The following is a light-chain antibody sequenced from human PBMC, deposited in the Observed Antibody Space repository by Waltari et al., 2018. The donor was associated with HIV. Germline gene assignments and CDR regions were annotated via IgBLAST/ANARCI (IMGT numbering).Light chain of an antibody. CDR1: SSAVGGYNY. J-gene: IGLJ2*01. V-gene: IGLV2-8*01. CDR3: SSHAGSKVV. CDR2: DVI. Sequence: QSALPQPPPASGSPGQSVPLPSTGTSSAVGGYNYVPWHQQHPGKAPKLMIYDVIKRPSGVPDRFSGSKSGNTASLTVSGLQPEDEADYYCSSHAGSKVVFGGGTRLTVL.